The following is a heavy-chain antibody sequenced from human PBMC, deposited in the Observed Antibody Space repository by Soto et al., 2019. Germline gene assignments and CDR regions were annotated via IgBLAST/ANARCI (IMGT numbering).Heavy chain of an antibody. CDR2: INSDGSST. J-gene: IGHJ6*02. D-gene: IGHD2-2*02. V-gene: IGHV3-74*01. CDR3: ARDPPYQLLYEDDYYGMDV. CDR1: GFTFSSYW. Sequence: GGSLRLSCAASGFTFSSYWMHWVRQAPGKGLVWVSRINSDGSSTSYADSVKGRFTISRDNAKNTLYLQMNSLRAEDTAVYYCARDPPYQLLYEDDYYGMDVWGQGTTVTVS.